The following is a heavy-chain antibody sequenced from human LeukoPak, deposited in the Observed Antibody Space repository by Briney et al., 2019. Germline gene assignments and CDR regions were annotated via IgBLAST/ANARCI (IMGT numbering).Heavy chain of an antibody. D-gene: IGHD6-13*01. CDR1: GDSISNHC. V-gene: IGHV4-4*07. Sequence: SETLSLTCTVSGDSISNHCWNWIRQPAGKGLEWIGRIYSSGNTNYKSSLESRVTMSIDTSKNQVSLKLTSVTAADTAVYYCARAFSSGWYENFQHWGQGTLVTVSS. J-gene: IGHJ1*01. CDR2: IYSSGNT. CDR3: ARAFSSGWYENFQH.